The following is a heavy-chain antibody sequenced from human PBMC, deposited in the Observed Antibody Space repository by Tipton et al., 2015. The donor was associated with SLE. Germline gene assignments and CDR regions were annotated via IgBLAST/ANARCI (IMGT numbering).Heavy chain of an antibody. CDR2: MNPNSGNT. V-gene: IGHV1-8*01. CDR3: ASQTLGAVADDV. J-gene: IGHJ6*02. D-gene: IGHD6-19*01. Sequence: QSGAEVKKPGASVKVSCKASGYTFTSYDINWVRQATGQGLEWMGWMNPNSGNTGHAQKFQGRVTMTRNTSISTAYMELSSLRSEDTAVYYCASQTLGAVADDVWGQGTTVTVSS. CDR1: GYTFTSYD.